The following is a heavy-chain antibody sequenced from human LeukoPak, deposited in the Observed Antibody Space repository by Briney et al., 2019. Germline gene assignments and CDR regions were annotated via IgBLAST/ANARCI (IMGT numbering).Heavy chain of an antibody. J-gene: IGHJ4*02. Sequence: GGSLRLSCAASGFTFSSNGMHWVRQAPGKGLEWVAFIQNDGNNKKYADSVKGRFTISRDNSKNTLYLQMNSLRAEDTAVYYCARDWGTSSLYLANWGQGTLVTVSS. CDR1: GFTFSSNG. CDR3: ARDWGTSSLYLAN. D-gene: IGHD6-6*01. CDR2: IQNDGNNK. V-gene: IGHV3-30*02.